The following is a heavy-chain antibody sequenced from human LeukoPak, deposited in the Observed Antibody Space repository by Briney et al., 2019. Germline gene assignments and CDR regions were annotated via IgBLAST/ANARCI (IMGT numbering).Heavy chain of an antibody. CDR3: ATGGGSYYY. Sequence: KPSETLSLTCAVYGGSLSGYYWSWIRQPPGKGLEWIGEINHSGSTNYNPSLKSRVTISLDTSKNQFSLKLSSVTAADTAVYYCATGGGSYYYWGQGTLVTVSS. CDR1: GGSLSGYY. V-gene: IGHV4-34*01. J-gene: IGHJ4*02. D-gene: IGHD1-26*01. CDR2: INHSGST.